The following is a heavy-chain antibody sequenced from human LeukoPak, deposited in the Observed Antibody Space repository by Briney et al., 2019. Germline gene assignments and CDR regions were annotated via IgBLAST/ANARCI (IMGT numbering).Heavy chain of an antibody. J-gene: IGHJ4*02. CDR2: ISPDGSIT. V-gene: IGHV3-74*01. CDR1: GFSLKTFW. D-gene: IGHD2-2*01. CDR3: AKEAPRCSSTSCSQEN. Sequence: PGGSLRLSCAASGFSLKTFWIHWIRQAPGGRLVWVSRISPDGSITTYADSVKGRFAISRDNAKNTLYLQMNSLRAEDTAVYYCAKEAPRCSSTSCSQENWGQGTLVTVSS.